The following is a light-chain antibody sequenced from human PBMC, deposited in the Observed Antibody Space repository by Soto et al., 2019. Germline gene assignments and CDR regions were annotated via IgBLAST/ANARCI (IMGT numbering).Light chain of an antibody. CDR3: QQYDNWPYT. V-gene: IGKV3-15*01. J-gene: IGKJ2*01. Sequence: EIVMTQSPATLSVSPGERATLSCRASQSVSNTLAWYQQKPGQAPRLLMYGASIRATGIPARFSGGGSGTQFTLTITSMPSEDFAAYSCQQYDNWPYTFGQGTKVDIK. CDR1: QSVSNT. CDR2: GAS.